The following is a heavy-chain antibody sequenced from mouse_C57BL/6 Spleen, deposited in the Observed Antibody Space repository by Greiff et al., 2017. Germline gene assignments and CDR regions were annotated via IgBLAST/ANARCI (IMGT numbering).Heavy chain of an antibody. CDR3: AIFFLLYYAMDY. J-gene: IGHJ4*01. Sequence: QVQLQQPGAELVKPGASVKLSCKASGYTFTSYWMQWVKQRPGQGLEWIGEIDPSDSYTNYNQKFKGKATLTVDTSSSTAYMQLSSLTSEDSAVYYCAIFFLLYYAMDYWGQGTSVTVSS. D-gene: IGHD6-1*01. V-gene: IGHV1-50*01. CDR2: IDPSDSYT. CDR1: GYTFTSYW.